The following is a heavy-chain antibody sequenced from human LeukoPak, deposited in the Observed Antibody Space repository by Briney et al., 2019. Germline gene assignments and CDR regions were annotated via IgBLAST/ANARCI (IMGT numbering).Heavy chain of an antibody. D-gene: IGHD4-23*01. J-gene: IGHJ3*02. CDR2: INYSGSA. CDR3: ARDGPLPDNGGSQGDAFDI. Sequence: PSETLSLTCSVSGYSISSGYYWGWLRQPPGKRLEWIGFINYSGSANYNPSLKSRVTISVDTSKNQFSLKLSSVTAADTAVYYCARDGPLPDNGGSQGDAFDIWGQGTMVTVSS. CDR1: GYSISSGYY. V-gene: IGHV4-61*01.